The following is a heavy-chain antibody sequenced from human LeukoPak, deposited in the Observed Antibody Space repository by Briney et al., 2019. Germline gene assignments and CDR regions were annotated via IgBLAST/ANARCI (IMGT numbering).Heavy chain of an antibody. CDR3: ARAEGYCSSTSCSEYFQH. V-gene: IGHV4-34*01. CDR2: INHSGST. D-gene: IGHD2-2*01. Sequence: SETLALTCAVYGGSFSGYYWSWIRQPPGKGLEWIGEINHSGSTNYSPSLKSRVTISVDTSKNQFSLKLSSVTAADTAVYYCARAEGYCSSTSCSEYFQHWGQGTLVTVSS. J-gene: IGHJ1*01. CDR1: GGSFSGYY.